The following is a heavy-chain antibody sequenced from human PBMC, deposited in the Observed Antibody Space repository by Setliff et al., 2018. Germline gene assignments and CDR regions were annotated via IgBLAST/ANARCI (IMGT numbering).Heavy chain of an antibody. CDR3: AHFTVGYDISGYLFS. V-gene: IGHV2-5*02. J-gene: IGHJ5*02. D-gene: IGHD3-22*01. Sequence: ESGPTLVNPTETLTLTCTFSGFSLSTNTVGVGWIRQPPGKALEWLAVIFWDDDKRYSPSLQHRLTINKDTSKNQVVLTMANVDPVDTATHYCAHFTVGYDISGYLFSWGQGTLVTVSS. CDR2: IFWDDDK. CDR1: GFSLSTNTVG.